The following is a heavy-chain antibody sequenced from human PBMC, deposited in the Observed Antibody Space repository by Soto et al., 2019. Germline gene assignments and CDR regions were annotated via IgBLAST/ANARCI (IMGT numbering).Heavy chain of an antibody. CDR2: IDSDGSRI. D-gene: IGHD2-15*01. J-gene: IGHJ4*02. CDR1: GFTFSNYW. V-gene: IGHV3-74*01. CDR3: VRTSLVVAVATREDF. Sequence: VQLVESGGGLVQPGESLRLSCAASGFTFSNYWMNWVRQAPGKGLVWVSRIDSDGSRITYADFVKGRFTISRDNAKNTVYLHMNSLTAEDTAVYYCVRTSLVVAVATREDFWGQGTLVTVSS.